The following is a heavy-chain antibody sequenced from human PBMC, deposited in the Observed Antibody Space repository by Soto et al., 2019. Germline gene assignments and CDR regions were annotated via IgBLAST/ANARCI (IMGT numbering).Heavy chain of an antibody. Sequence: QVQLVESGGGVVQPGRSLRLSCAASGFTFSSYGMHWVRQAPGKGLEWVAVISYDGSNKYYADSVKGRFTISRDNSKNTLYLQMNGQRAEDTAVYYCAKAYDYVWGSRPYGMDVWGQGTTVTVSS. J-gene: IGHJ6*02. CDR3: AKAYDYVWGSRPYGMDV. D-gene: IGHD3-16*01. V-gene: IGHV3-30*18. CDR1: GFTFSSYG. CDR2: ISYDGSNK.